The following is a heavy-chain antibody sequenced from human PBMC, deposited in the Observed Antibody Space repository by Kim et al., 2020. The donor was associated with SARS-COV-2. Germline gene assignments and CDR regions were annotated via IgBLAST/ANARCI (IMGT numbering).Heavy chain of an antibody. Sequence: SETLSLTCTVSGGSISSSSYYWGWIRQPPGKGLEWIGSIYYSGSTHYNPSLKSRVTISVDTSKNQFSLKLSSVTAADTAVYYCARPARGGRRDGYNYWY. D-gene: IGHD5-12*01. J-gene: IGHJ2*01. CDR2: IYYSGST. V-gene: IGHV4-39*01. CDR3: ARPARGGRRDGYNYWY. CDR1: GGSISSSSYY.